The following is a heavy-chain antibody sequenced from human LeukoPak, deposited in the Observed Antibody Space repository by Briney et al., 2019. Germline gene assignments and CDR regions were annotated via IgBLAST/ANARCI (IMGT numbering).Heavy chain of an antibody. CDR3: AKEHYYDSSGTIDY. J-gene: IGHJ4*02. Sequence: GGSLRLSCAASGSTFSNYAMSWVRQAPGKGLEWVAVISYDGSNKYYADSVKGRLTISRDNSKNTLYLQMNSLRAEDTAVYYCAKEHYYDSSGTIDYWGQGTLVTVSS. CDR2: ISYDGSNK. D-gene: IGHD3-22*01. CDR1: GSTFSNYA. V-gene: IGHV3-30*18.